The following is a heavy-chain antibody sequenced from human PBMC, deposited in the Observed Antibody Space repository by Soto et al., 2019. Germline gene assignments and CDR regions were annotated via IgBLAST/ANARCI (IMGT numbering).Heavy chain of an antibody. V-gene: IGHV1-46*01. Sequence: ASVKVSCKASGYTFTSYYMHWVRQAPGQGLEWMGIINPSGGSTSYAQKFQGRVTMTRDTSTSTVYMELSSLISEDTAVYYCARDQIAARNYYYYYGMDVWGQGTTVTVSS. CDR1: GYTFTSYY. D-gene: IGHD6-6*01. CDR2: INPSGGST. J-gene: IGHJ6*02. CDR3: ARDQIAARNYYYYYGMDV.